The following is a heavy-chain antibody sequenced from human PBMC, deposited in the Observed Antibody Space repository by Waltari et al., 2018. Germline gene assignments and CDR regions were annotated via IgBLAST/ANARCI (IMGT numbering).Heavy chain of an antibody. Sequence: QVQLQQWGAGLLKPSETLSLTCAVDGGSLSGYYWSWIRPPPGKGLEWIGEIHHSGSSNHNPSLRSRVSISVDTSKNQFSLKLTSLTAADTAVYYWARGWYCTGCVCYNWFDPWGQGTLVTVSS. CDR1: GGSLSGYY. D-gene: IGHD2-8*02. CDR3: ARGWYCTGCVCYNWFDP. CDR2: IHHSGSS. V-gene: IGHV4-34*01. J-gene: IGHJ5*02.